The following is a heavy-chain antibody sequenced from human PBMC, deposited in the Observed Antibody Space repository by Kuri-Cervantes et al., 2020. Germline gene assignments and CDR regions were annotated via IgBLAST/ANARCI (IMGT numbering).Heavy chain of an antibody. CDR2: IYPGDSDT. D-gene: IGHD2-2*01. CDR3: ARGYCTSTTCYELDV. CDR1: GYSFTSYW. V-gene: IGHV5-51*01. J-gene: IGHJ6*04. Sequence: GESLKISCKGSGYSFTSYWIGWVRQMPGKGLEWMGIIYPGDSDTGYSPSFQGQVTISADRSINTAYLQWSSLKASDTAMYYCARGYCTSTTCYELDVWGKGTTVTVSS.